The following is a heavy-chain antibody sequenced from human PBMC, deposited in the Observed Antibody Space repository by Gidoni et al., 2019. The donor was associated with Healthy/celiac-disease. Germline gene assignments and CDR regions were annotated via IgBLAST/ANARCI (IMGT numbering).Heavy chain of an antibody. CDR1: GYTFTRYA. CDR3: ARGRIVGATILYYFGMDF. CDR2: INTNTGNP. D-gene: IGHD1-26*01. Sequence: QVQLVQSGSELKKPGASVKVACKASGYTFTRYAMNRVRQAPGQGLEWMGWINTNTGNPTDAQGFTGRFVFSLDTSVSTAYLQISSLKAEDTAVYYCARGRIVGATILYYFGMDFWGQGTTVTVSS. V-gene: IGHV7-4-1*02. J-gene: IGHJ6*02.